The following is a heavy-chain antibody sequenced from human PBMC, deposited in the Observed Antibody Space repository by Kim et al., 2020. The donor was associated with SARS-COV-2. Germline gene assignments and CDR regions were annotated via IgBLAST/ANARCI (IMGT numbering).Heavy chain of an antibody. Sequence: PSVKVSCKTSGYTFTHYAMHWVRQAPGQRLEWMGYISGDNGDTKYSQKFQGRVTITRDTSATTAYMELSSLTSEDTAVYYCARGAGGYAGYILDDWGQGTLAIVSS. V-gene: IGHV1-3*01. CDR2: ISGDNGDT. J-gene: IGHJ4*02. CDR3: ARGAGGYAGYILDD. D-gene: IGHD3-22*01. CDR1: GYTFTHYA.